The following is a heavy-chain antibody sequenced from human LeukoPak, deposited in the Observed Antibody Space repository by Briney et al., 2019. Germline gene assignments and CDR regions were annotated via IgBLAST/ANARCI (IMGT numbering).Heavy chain of an antibody. CDR1: GFTFNNYA. CDR2: ISGSGGTT. J-gene: IGHJ3*01. V-gene: IGHV3-23*01. D-gene: IGHD5-24*01. Sequence: GGSLRLSCAASGFTFNNYAMSWVRQAPGKGLEWVSAISGSGGTTFYADSVKGRFTISRDNSENTLYLQVNSLRAADTARYYCAKDIQLSTWGLGTMVTVSS. CDR3: AKDIQLST.